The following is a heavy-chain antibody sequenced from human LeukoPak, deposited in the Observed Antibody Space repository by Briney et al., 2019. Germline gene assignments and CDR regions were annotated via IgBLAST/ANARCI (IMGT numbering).Heavy chain of an antibody. V-gene: IGHV3-23*01. CDR3: TRHGEGDDY. CDR1: GFTFSSYA. J-gene: IGHJ4*02. Sequence: PGGSLRLSCAASGFTFSSYAMSWVRQAPGKGLEWVSAISGSGGSTYYADSVKGRFTISRDNSKNTLYLQMNSLKTEVTAVYYCTRHGEGDDYWGQGTLVTVSS. CDR2: ISGSGGST. D-gene: IGHD2-21*01.